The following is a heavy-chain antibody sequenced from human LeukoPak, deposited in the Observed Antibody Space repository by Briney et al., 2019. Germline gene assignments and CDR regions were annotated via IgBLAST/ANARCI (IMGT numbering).Heavy chain of an antibody. D-gene: IGHD3-10*01. CDR2: IYYSGST. V-gene: IGHV4-59*08. J-gene: IGHJ4*02. Sequence: ASETLSLTCTVSGGSIRSYYWSWIRQPPGKGLEWIGYIYYSGSTNYNPSLKSRVTISVDTSKNQFSLKLSSVTAADTAVYYCARQGAGVPFDYWGRGTLVTVSS. CDR1: GGSIRSYY. CDR3: ARQGAGVPFDY.